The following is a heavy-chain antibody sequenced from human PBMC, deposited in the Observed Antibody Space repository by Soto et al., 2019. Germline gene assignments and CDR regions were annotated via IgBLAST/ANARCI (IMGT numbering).Heavy chain of an antibody. CDR2: ITGSGGAT. V-gene: IGHV3-23*01. CDR1: GFTFSNYA. Sequence: EVHLLEFGGGLVQRGGSLRLSCAASGFTFSNYAMNWVRQAPGKGLEWVSGITGSGGATFYADSVKGRFTISRDNSKNTVYLQGNSVRADDTAVYYCAKEYTSISKGSFDYWGQGALVTVSS. J-gene: IGHJ4*02. D-gene: IGHD2-2*02. CDR3: AKEYTSISKGSFDY.